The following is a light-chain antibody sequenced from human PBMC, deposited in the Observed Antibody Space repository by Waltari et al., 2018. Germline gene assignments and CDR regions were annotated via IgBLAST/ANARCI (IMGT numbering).Light chain of an antibody. CDR1: QSLVHSDGNTH. Sequence: EVVMTQSPLSLAVTLGQPASIPCKSSQSLVHSDGNTHLNWFQQRPGQSPRRLFYRVSSRESGVPDRFSGSGSGTDFTLKISRVEAEDVGVYYCLQGTHWPYTFGQGTRVDIK. J-gene: IGKJ2*01. CDR3: LQGTHWPYT. V-gene: IGKV2-30*02. CDR2: RVS.